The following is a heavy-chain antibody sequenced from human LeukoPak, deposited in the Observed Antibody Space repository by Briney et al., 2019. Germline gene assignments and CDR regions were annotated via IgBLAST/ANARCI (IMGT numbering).Heavy chain of an antibody. D-gene: IGHD3-16*01. J-gene: IGHJ4*02. CDR1: GGSISSSNYY. CDR2: NYYSGST. CDR3: ARRLSEPLDY. Sequence: SDTLSLTCTVSGGSISSSNYYWGWIRQPPGKGLEWIGSNYYSGSTYYNPSLKSRVTISVDTSKNQFSLKLSSVTAADTAVYYCARRLSEPLDYWGQGTLVTV. V-gene: IGHV4-39*01.